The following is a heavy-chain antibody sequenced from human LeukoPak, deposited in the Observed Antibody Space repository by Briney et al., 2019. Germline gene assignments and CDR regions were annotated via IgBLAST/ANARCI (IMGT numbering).Heavy chain of an antibody. CDR1: GYTFTSYY. D-gene: IGHD5-24*01. Sequence: ASVKVSCKASGYTFTSYYMHWVRQAPGQGLEWMGGIIPIFGTTNYAQKFQDRVTITADKSTSTAYMELSSLRSEDTAVYYCARDDRGIDGQHAFDIWGQGTMVTVSS. CDR2: IIPIFGTT. V-gene: IGHV1-69*06. J-gene: IGHJ3*02. CDR3: ARDDRGIDGQHAFDI.